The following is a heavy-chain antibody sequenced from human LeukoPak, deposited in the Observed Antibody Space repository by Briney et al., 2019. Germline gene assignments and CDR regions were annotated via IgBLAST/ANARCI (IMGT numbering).Heavy chain of an antibody. CDR2: INPNSGGT. J-gene: IGHJ5*02. V-gene: IGHV1-2*02. CDR3: ARDRSGSYFLGFDP. Sequence: ASVKVFCKASGYTFTGYYMHWVRQAPGQGLEWMGWINPNSGGTNYAQKFQGRVTMTRDTSISTAYMELSRLRSDDTAVYYCARDRSGSYFLGFDPWGQGTLVTVSS. D-gene: IGHD1-26*01. CDR1: GYTFTGYY.